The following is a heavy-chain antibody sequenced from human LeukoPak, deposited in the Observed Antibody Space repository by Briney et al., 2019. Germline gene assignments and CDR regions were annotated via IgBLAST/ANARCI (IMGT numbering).Heavy chain of an antibody. CDR2: IASSAGTT. J-gene: IGHJ4*02. CDR1: GFTFNNYA. D-gene: IGHD5-24*01. Sequence: PGGSLRLSCAASGFTFNNYAMSWVRQAPGKGLEWVSNIASSAGTTYYADSVKGRFTISRDNSKNTLYLQMNSLRAEDTAVYYCAKTTRDGYNLFDYWGQGTLVTVSS. V-gene: IGHV3-23*01. CDR3: AKTTRDGYNLFDY.